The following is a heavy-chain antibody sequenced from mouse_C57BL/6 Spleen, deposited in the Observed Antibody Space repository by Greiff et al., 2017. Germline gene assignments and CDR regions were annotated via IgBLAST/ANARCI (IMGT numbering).Heavy chain of an antibody. J-gene: IGHJ2*01. CDR3: AREDYGSSLNYFDY. CDR2: ISDGGSYT. Sequence: EVQGVESGGGLVKPGGSLKLSCAASGFTFSSYAMSWVRQTPEKRLEWVATISDGGSYTYYPDNVKGRFTISRDNAKNNLYLQMSHLKSEDTAMYYCAREDYGSSLNYFDYWGQGTTLTVSS. V-gene: IGHV5-4*01. CDR1: GFTFSSYA. D-gene: IGHD1-1*01.